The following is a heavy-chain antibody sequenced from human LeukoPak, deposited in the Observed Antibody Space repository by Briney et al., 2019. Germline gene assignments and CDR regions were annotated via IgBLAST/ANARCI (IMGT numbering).Heavy chain of an antibody. CDR1: GGSISSGSYY. V-gene: IGHV4-61*02. Sequence: SETLSLTCTVSGGSISSGSYYWSWFRQPAGQGLEWIGRIYTSGSTNYNPSLKSRVTISVDTSKNQFSLKLSSVTAADTAVYYCARDGGSSPYFDYWGQGTLVTVSS. CDR3: ARDGGSSPYFDY. D-gene: IGHD6-6*01. J-gene: IGHJ4*02. CDR2: IYTSGST.